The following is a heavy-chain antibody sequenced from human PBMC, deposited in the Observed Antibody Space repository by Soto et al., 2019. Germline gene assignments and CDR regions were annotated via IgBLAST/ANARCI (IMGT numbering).Heavy chain of an antibody. D-gene: IGHD2-2*01. Sequence: PSETLSRTCSVSGGPIKSDYWSWIRQPPGKGLESIGCIYYSGNTKYNPSLKSRVTISIDTPKNQLSLKLSSVTAGDTAVYYCARVLVVPAAVLDYYGFDVWGQGTTVTVS. J-gene: IGHJ6*02. V-gene: IGHV4-59*01. CDR1: GGPIKSDY. CDR2: IYYSGNT. CDR3: ARVLVVPAAVLDYYGFDV.